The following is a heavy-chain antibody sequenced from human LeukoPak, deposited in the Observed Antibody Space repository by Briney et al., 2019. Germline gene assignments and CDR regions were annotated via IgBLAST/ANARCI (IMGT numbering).Heavy chain of an antibody. V-gene: IGHV5-51*01. CDR1: GYSFTSYW. J-gene: IGHJ6*03. Sequence: GESLKISCKGSGYSFTSYWIGWVRQLPGKGLEWMGIIYPGDSDTRYSPSFQGQVTISADKSISTAYLQWSSLKASDTAMYYCARHVLAVAGDYYYYYMDVWGKGTTVTVSS. CDR3: ARHVLAVAGDYYYYYMDV. CDR2: IYPGDSDT. D-gene: IGHD6-19*01.